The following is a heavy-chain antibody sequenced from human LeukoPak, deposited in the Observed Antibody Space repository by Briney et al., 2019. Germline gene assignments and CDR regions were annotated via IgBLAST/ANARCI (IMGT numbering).Heavy chain of an antibody. CDR2: IIPIFGTA. Sequence: SVKVSCKASGGTFSSYAISWVRQAPGQGLEWMGGIIPIFGTANYAQKFQGRVTITADESTSTAYMELSSLRSEDTAVYYCASGGEDVVVPAATRFDYWGQGTLVTVSS. CDR1: GGTFSSYA. J-gene: IGHJ4*02. V-gene: IGHV1-69*01. CDR3: ASGGEDVVVPAATRFDY. D-gene: IGHD2-2*01.